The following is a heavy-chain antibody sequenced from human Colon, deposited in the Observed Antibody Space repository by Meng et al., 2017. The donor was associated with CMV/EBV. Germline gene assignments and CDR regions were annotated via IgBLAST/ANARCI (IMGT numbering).Heavy chain of an antibody. CDR1: GASVSSGHW. CDR3: ARNGYYSLES. CDR2: MLHTGTT. V-gene: IGHV4-4*02. Sequence: LRCAVSGASVSSGHWWSWVRQSPGQGLEWIGEMLHTGTTTYNPSLRGRVTFSLDDSKNEFSLKLSSVTAADTAVYYCARNGYYSLESWSQGTLVTVSS. D-gene: IGHD3-22*01. J-gene: IGHJ4*02.